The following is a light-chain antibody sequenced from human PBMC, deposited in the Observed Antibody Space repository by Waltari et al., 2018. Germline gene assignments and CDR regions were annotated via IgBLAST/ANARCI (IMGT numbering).Light chain of an antibody. J-gene: IGLJ2*01. CDR2: GNY. Sequence: QSVLTQPPSASGTPGQRVTISCSGSSSNIGSNSVNWYQQLPGTAPKLLIYGNYQRPSGVPDRVSGYKSGTSASLAISGLQSEDEADYYCAAWDDSLNGVVFGGGTKLTV. CDR1: SSNIGSNS. CDR3: AAWDDSLNGVV. V-gene: IGLV1-44*01.